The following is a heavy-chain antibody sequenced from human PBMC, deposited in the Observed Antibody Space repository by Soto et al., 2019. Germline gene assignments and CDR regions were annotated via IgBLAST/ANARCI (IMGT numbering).Heavy chain of an antibody. J-gene: IGHJ4*02. V-gene: IGHV1-18*01. Sequence: QVQLVQSGAEVKKPGASVKVSCKASGYNFTSYGSSWVRQAPGQGLEWLGWISDYNGNTNYAQKLQGGVTMTTDTSTSEAYMELRSLRSDDTAVYYCARSIAAAVDVDYWGQGTLVTVSS. CDR3: ARSIAAAVDVDY. D-gene: IGHD6-13*01. CDR2: ISDYNGNT. CDR1: GYNFTSYG.